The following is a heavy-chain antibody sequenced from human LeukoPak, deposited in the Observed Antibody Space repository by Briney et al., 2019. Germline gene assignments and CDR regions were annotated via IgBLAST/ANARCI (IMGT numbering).Heavy chain of an antibody. D-gene: IGHD3-22*01. CDR2: FDPEDGET. J-gene: IGHJ4*02. V-gene: IGHV1-24*01. CDR1: GYTLTELS. CDR3: ATGQSGWLLTGFDY. Sequence: ASVKVSCKVSGYTLTELSMHWVRQAPGKGLEWMGGFDPEDGETIYAQKFQGRVTMTEDISTDTAYMELSSLRSEDTAVYYSATGQSGWLLTGFDYWGQGTLVTVSS.